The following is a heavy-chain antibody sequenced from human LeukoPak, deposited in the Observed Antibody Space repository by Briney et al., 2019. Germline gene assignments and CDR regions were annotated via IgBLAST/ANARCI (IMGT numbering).Heavy chain of an antibody. D-gene: IGHD4-17*01. J-gene: IGHJ3*02. CDR1: GFTFSSYE. V-gene: IGHV3-48*03. CDR3: ARSGYGDYALSVAFDI. CDR2: ISSSGSTI. Sequence: GGSLRLSCAASGFTFSSYEMNWLRQAPAKGREGVSYISSSGSTIYYADSVKGRSTISRDNAKNSLYLQMNILRAEDTAVYYCARSGYGDYALSVAFDIWGQGTMVTVSS.